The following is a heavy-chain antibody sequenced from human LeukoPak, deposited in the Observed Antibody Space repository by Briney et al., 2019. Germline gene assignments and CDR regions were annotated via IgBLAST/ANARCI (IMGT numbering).Heavy chain of an antibody. J-gene: IGHJ4*02. CDR2: IRYDGSNK. CDR1: GFTFSSYG. Sequence: GGSLRLSCAASGFTFSSYGMHWVRQAPGKGLEWVAFIRYDGSNKYYADSVKGRFTISRDNSKNTLYLQMNSLRAEDTAVYYCAKVIGVTGSGYQLFDYWGQGTLVTVSS. D-gene: IGHD3-22*01. V-gene: IGHV3-30*02. CDR3: AKVIGVTGSGYQLFDY.